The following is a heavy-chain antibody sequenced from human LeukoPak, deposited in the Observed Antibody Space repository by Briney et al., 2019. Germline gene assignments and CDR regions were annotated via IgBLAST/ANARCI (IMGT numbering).Heavy chain of an antibody. CDR1: GFTFSSYS. V-gene: IGHV3-21*04. Sequence: GGSLRLSCAASGFTFSSYSMNWVRQAPGKGLEWVSSISSSSYIYYADSVKGRFTISRDNAKNSLYLQMNSLRAEDTAVYYCARQYCSSTSCYIGNYYYGMDVWGQGTTVTVSS. J-gene: IGHJ6*02. D-gene: IGHD2-2*02. CDR3: ARQYCSSTSCYIGNYYYGMDV. CDR2: ISSSSYI.